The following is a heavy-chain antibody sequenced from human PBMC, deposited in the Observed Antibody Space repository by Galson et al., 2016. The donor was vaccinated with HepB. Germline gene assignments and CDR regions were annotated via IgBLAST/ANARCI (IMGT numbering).Heavy chain of an antibody. CDR2: INAGNGHT. CDR1: GYTFTSYA. J-gene: IGHJ6*02. Sequence: SVKVSCKASGYTFTSYAMHWVRQAPGQRLEWMGWINAGNGHTKYSQKFQGRVTITRDTATSTAYMELSSLRSEDTAVYYCARDGWSYNPQYSPLDVWGQGTTVIVSS. V-gene: IGHV1-3*01. D-gene: IGHD3-10*01. CDR3: ARDGWSYNPQYSPLDV.